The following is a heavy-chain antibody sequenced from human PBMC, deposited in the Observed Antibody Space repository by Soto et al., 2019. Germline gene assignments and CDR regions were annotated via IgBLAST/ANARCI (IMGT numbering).Heavy chain of an antibody. V-gene: IGHV1-3*01. J-gene: IGHJ4*02. CDR3: ARDDILTGPYYFDY. Sequence: ASVKVSCTASGYTFTSYAMHWVRQAPGQRLEWMGWINAGNGNTKYSQKFQGRVTITRDTSASTAYMELSSLRSEDTAVYYCARDDILTGPYYFDYWGQGTLVTVSS. D-gene: IGHD3-9*01. CDR2: INAGNGNT. CDR1: GYTFTSYA.